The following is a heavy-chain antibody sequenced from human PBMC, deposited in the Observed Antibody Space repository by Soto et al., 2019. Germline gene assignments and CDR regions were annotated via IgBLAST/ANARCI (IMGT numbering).Heavy chain of an antibody. J-gene: IGHJ6*03. CDR3: ARRSSGYDYFYYYYMDV. Sequence: ASVKVSCKASGYTFTSYDINWVRQATGQGLEWMGWMNPNSGNTGYAQKFQGRVTMTRNTSISIAYMELSSLRSEDTAVYYCARRSSGYDYFYYYYMDVWGKGTTVTVSS. CDR2: MNPNSGNT. D-gene: IGHD5-12*01. V-gene: IGHV1-8*01. CDR1: GYTFTSYD.